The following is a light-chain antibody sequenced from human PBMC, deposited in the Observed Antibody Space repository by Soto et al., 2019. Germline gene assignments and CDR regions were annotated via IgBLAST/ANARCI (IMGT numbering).Light chain of an antibody. V-gene: IGLV4-69*01. Sequence: QSVLPQSPSASASLGASVKLTCTVNSGSAITWHQQQPEKGPRFLMYITVAGSHIKGDGSPDRFSGSSSGAERHLTISRLQSEDEADYSCHTWGTGVGVFGGGTKLTVL. CDR1: SGSA. J-gene: IGLJ3*02. CDR2: ITVAGSH. CDR3: HTWGTGVGV.